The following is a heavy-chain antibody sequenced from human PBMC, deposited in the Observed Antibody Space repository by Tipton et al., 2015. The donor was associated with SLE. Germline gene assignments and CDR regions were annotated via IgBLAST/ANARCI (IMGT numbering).Heavy chain of an antibody. V-gene: IGHV4-4*07. CDR3: ARLTAITIFNNWFDP. J-gene: IGHJ5*02. D-gene: IGHD3-9*01. Sequence: TLSLTCTVSGASISDYYWSWIRQPAGKGLEWIGRIFSSGTTNYNPSLKSRVTMSLDTSKNQFSLKLTSVTAADTAVYYCARLTAITIFNNWFDPWGQGTLVTVSS. CDR1: GASISDYY. CDR2: IFSSGTT.